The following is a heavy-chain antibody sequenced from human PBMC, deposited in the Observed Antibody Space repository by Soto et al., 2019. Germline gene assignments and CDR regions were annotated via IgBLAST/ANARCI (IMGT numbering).Heavy chain of an antibody. J-gene: IGHJ6*02. CDR2: IYYSGST. CDR1: GGSISSYY. CDR3: AQQNYYYYGMDV. V-gene: IGHV4-59*12. Sequence: SETLSLTCTVSGGSISSYYWSWIRQPPGKGLEWIGYIYYSGSTNYNPSLKSRVTISVDTSKNQFSLVLSSVTAADTALYYCAQQNYYYYGMDVWGQGTTVTVSS.